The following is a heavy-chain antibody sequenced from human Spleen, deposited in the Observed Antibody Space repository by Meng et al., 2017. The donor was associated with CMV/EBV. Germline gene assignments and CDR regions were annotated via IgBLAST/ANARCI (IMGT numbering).Heavy chain of an antibody. Sequence: GESLKISCAASGFTFSTYGMDWVRQAPGKGLEWVSSISSGNTYIYYADSVKGRFTISRDNAKNSLYLQMNSLRAEDTAVYYCARDSYWGQGTLVTVSS. V-gene: IGHV3-21*01. CDR1: GFTFSTYG. CDR2: ISSGNTYI. CDR3: ARDSY. J-gene: IGHJ4*02.